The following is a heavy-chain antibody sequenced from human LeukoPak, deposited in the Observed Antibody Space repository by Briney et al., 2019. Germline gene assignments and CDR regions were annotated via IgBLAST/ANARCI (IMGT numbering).Heavy chain of an antibody. CDR2: VYYSGGTT. CDR1: GGSISNYY. CDR3: ARAVTTGLDYFDY. Sequence: SETLSLTCTVSGGSISNYYWSWIRQPPGKGLEWIGYVYYSGGTTSYNPSLKSRVTISADTSKNEFSLKLSSVTAADTAVYYCARAVTTGLDYFDYWGQGTLVTVSS. D-gene: IGHD4-17*01. V-gene: IGHV4-59*01. J-gene: IGHJ4*02.